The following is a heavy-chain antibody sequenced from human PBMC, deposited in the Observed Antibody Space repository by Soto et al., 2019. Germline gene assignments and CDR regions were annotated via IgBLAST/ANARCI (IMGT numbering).Heavy chain of an antibody. J-gene: IGHJ3*02. Sequence: ASVKVSCKASGGTFSSYTISWVRQAPGQGLEWMGRIIPILGIANYAQKFQGRVTITADKSTSTAYMELSSLRSEDTAVYYCARSAGRYCSSTSCPNAALDIWGQGTMVTVSS. CDR3: ARSAGRYCSSTSCPNAALDI. CDR2: IIPILGIA. CDR1: GGTFSSYT. D-gene: IGHD2-2*01. V-gene: IGHV1-69*02.